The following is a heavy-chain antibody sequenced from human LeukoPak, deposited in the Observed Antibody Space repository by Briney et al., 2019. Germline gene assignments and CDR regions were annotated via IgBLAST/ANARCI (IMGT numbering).Heavy chain of an antibody. CDR1: GGSVNIYY. J-gene: IGHJ3*02. D-gene: IGHD2-2*01. V-gene: IGHV4-4*09. CDR2: IYTSGST. Sequence: SETLSLTCTVSGGSVNIYYWSWIRRPPGKGLEWIGYIYTSGSTNYNPSLKSRVTISVDTSKNQFSLKLSSVTAADTAVYYCARLYCSGTDCYVAGGDAFDIWGQGTMVTVSS. CDR3: ARLYCSGTDCYVAGGDAFDI.